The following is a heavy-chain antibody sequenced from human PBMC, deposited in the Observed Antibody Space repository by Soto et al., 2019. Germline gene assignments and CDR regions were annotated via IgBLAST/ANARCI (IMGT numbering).Heavy chain of an antibody. V-gene: IGHV1-18*04. D-gene: IGHD4-17*01. J-gene: IGHJ5*02. CDR2: ISAYNGNT. CDR3: ARVGMTTVTTAGWWFDP. CDR1: GYTFTSYG. Sequence: ASVKVSCKASGYTFTSYGISWVRQAPGQGLEWMGWISAYNGNTNYAQKLQGRVTMTTDTSTSTAYMELRSLRSDDTAVYYCARVGMTTVTTAGWWFDPWGQGTLVTVSS.